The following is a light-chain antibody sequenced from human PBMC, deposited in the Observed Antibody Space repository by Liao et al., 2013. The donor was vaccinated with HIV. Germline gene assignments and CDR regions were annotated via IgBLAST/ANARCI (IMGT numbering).Light chain of an antibody. CDR1: KLGDKY. Sequence: SYELTQPPSVSVSPGQTASITCSGDKLGDKYVCWYQQKPGQSPVLVIYQDSKRPSGIPERLFGSNSGNTATLTISGTQAMDEADYYCQAWDSTTLFVFGTGTKVTVL. V-gene: IGLV3-1*01. CDR2: QDS. J-gene: IGLJ1*01. CDR3: QAWDSTTLFV.